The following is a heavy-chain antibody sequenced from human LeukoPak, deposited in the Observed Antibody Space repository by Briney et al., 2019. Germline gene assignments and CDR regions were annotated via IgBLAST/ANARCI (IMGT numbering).Heavy chain of an antibody. CDR1: GGTFSSYA. CDR2: IIPILGIA. J-gene: IGHJ4*02. Sequence: SVKVSCKASGGTFSSYAISWVRQAPGQGLEWMGRIIPILGIANYAQKFQGRVTITADKSTSTAYMELSSLRSEDTAVYYCAREAAGTFPFDYWDQGTLVTVSS. D-gene: IGHD6-13*01. V-gene: IGHV1-69*04. CDR3: AREAAGTFPFDY.